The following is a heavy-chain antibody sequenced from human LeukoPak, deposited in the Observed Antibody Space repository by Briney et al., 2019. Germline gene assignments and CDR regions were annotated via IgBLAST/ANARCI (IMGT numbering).Heavy chain of an antibody. Sequence: SETLSLTCTVSGGSISSYYWSWIRQPPGKGLEWIGYMYYSGSTNYNPSLKSRVTMSVDTSKNQFSLKLSSVTAADTAVYYCARDKRVAVAGTYYYYMDVWGNGTTVTISS. CDR1: GGSISSYY. CDR2: MYYSGST. D-gene: IGHD6-19*01. J-gene: IGHJ6*03. V-gene: IGHV4-59*12. CDR3: ARDKRVAVAGTYYYYMDV.